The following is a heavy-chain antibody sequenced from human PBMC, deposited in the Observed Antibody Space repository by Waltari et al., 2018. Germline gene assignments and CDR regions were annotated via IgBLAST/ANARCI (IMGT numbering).Heavy chain of an antibody. V-gene: IGHV5-51*01. CDR2: IVPYDSDT. CDR3: ARPSWSRALWYGDF. Sequence: EVQLVQSGAEVKKPGESLRISCEGSGYTFANYWIGWVRQTPDKGLEVMGIIVPYDSDTRYSPSFQGQVTISVDKSINTAYLQWNSLKAADTAVYFCARPSWSRALWYGDFWGQGTVVTVSS. D-gene: IGHD3-10*01. J-gene: IGHJ4*02. CDR1: GYTFANYW.